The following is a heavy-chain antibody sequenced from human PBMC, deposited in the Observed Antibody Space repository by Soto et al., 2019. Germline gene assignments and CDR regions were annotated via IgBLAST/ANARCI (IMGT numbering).Heavy chain of an antibody. CDR3: ARYADYIVLLAYGSTEV. D-gene: IGHD2-8*01. Sequence: ASVKVSCKTSGYTFTKFHVHWVRQAPGQGLEWMGMIDPSGGVTRDAQRFQGRITMTSDTSTSSVYMELRGLTSEDTAVYYCARYADYIVLLAYGSTEVWGKGTTVTISS. J-gene: IGHJ6*04. CDR2: IDPSGGVT. V-gene: IGHV1-46*01. CDR1: GYTFTKFH.